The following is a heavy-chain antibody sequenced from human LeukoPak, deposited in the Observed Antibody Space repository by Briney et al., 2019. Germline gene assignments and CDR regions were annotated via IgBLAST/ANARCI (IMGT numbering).Heavy chain of an antibody. CDR3: ARGGLYGDRIDY. V-gene: IGHV4-59*01. CDR2: IYYSGST. CDR1: GGSISSYY. D-gene: IGHD4-17*01. J-gene: IGHJ4*02. Sequence: SETLSLTCTVSGGSISSYYWSWIRQPPGKGLEWIGYIYYSGSTNYNPSLKSRVTISVDTSKNQFSLKLSSVTAADTAVYYCARGGLYGDRIDYWGRGALVTVSS.